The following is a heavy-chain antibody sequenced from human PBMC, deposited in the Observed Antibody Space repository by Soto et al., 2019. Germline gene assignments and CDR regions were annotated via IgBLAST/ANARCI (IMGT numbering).Heavy chain of an antibody. J-gene: IGHJ6*02. CDR2: IWYDGSNK. Sequence: PGGSLRLSCAASGFTFSSYGMHWVRQAPGKGLEWVAVIWYDGSNKYYADSVKGRFTISRDNSKNTLYLQMNSLRAEDTAVYYCARGPGYSYGYSVYYYYYGMDVWGQGTTVTVSS. D-gene: IGHD5-18*01. CDR3: ARGPGYSYGYSVYYYYYGMDV. V-gene: IGHV3-33*01. CDR1: GFTFSSYG.